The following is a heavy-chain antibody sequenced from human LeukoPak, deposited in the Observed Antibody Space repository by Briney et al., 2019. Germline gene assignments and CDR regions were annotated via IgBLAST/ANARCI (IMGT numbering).Heavy chain of an antibody. CDR3: ARHRSSRSSRGFDP. Sequence: PSETLSLTCTVSGDSISGYYWSWIQQSPGKGLEWIGYIYTSGSTNYNPSPKSRVTISVDTSKNQFSLKLGSVTAADTALYYCARHRSSRSSRGFDPWGQGTLVTVSS. J-gene: IGHJ5*02. V-gene: IGHV4-4*09. CDR1: GDSISGYY. CDR2: IYTSGST. D-gene: IGHD6-13*01.